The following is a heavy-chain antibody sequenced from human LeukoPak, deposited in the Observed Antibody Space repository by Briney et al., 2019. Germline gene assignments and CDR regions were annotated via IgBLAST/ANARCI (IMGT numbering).Heavy chain of an antibody. CDR1: GGSISSYY. J-gene: IGHJ3*02. V-gene: IGHV4-4*07. Sequence: SETLSLTCTVSGGSISSYYWSWIRQPAGEGLEWIGRIYTSGSTNYNPSLKSRVTMSVDTSKNQFSPKLSSGTAADTAVYYCARPSIAPGPFDIWGQGTMVTVSS. CDR3: ARPSIAPGPFDI. CDR2: IYTSGST.